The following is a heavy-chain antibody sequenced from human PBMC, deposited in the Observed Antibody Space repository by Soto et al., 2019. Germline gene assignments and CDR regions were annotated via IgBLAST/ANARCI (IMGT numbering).Heavy chain of an antibody. D-gene: IGHD2-15*01. CDR2: INAGNGNT. Sequence: QVQLVQSGAEVKKPGASVKVSCKASGYTFTSYAMHWVRQAPGQRLEWMGWINAGNGNTKYSQKFQGRVTITRDTSASTAYMELSSLRSEDTSVYYCARDRERVNPFSYCSGGSCYSYYYYGMDVWGQGTTVTVSS. CDR1: GYTFTSYA. J-gene: IGHJ6*02. CDR3: ARDRERVNPFSYCSGGSCYSYYYYGMDV. V-gene: IGHV1-3*01.